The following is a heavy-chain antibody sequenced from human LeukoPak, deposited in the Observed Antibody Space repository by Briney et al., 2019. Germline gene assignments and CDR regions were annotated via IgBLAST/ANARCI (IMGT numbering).Heavy chain of an antibody. CDR2: IYYSGST. V-gene: IGHV4-59*01. CDR1: GGSLSSYY. D-gene: IGHD6-19*01. CDR3: ARVASGWPRGAFDI. J-gene: IGHJ3*02. Sequence: SGTLSVTCTVSGGSLSSYYWSSIRQPPGKGLEWMGYIYYSGSTNYNPSLKSRVTISVDTSKNQFSLKLSSVTAADTAVYYCARVASGWPRGAFDIWGQGTMVTVSS.